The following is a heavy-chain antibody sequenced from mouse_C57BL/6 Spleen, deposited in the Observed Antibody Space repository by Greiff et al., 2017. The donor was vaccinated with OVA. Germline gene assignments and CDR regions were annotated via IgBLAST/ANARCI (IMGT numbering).Heavy chain of an antibody. D-gene: IGHD2-4*01. CDR3: TRWGLPFDY. V-gene: IGHV1-15*01. CDR2: IDPETGGT. J-gene: IGHJ2*01. Sequence: LVESGAELVKPGASVTLSCKASGYTFTDYEMHWVKQTPVHGLEWIGAIDPETGGTAYNQKFKGKAILTADKSSSTAYMELRSLTSEDSAVYYCTRWGLPFDYWGQGTTLTVSS. CDR1: GYTFTDYE.